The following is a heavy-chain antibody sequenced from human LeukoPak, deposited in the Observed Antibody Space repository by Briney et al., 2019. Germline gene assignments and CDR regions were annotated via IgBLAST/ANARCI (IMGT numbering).Heavy chain of an antibody. V-gene: IGHV3-74*01. J-gene: IGHJ5*02. Sequence: GGSLRLSCAASGFTFNEFWMFWVRQVPGKGLMWVSRINGVGTATTYADTVKGRFTISRDNAKKTLYLQMNGLRDEDTAIYYGTRDLRNKGLDPWGQGTLVTVSS. CDR1: GFTFNEFW. CDR3: TRDLRNKGLDP. D-gene: IGHD2/OR15-2a*01. CDR2: INGVGTAT.